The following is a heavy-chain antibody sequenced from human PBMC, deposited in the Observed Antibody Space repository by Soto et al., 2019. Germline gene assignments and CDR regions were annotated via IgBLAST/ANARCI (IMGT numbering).Heavy chain of an antibody. V-gene: IGHV3-23*01. CDR3: ARDYYDSSGYSKELY. CDR2: ICGSGGNT. CDR1: GFTLSSYA. D-gene: IGHD3-22*01. J-gene: IGHJ4*02. Sequence: GGSLRLSCAASGFTLSSYAMSWVRQAPGKGLEWVSAICGSGGNTYYADSVKGRFTISRDNSKNTLYLQMNSLRAEDTAVYYCARDYYDSSGYSKELYWGQGTLVTVSS.